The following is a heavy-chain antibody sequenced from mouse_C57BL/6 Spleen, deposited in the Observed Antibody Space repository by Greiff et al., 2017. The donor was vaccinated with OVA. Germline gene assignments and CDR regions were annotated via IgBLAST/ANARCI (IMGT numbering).Heavy chain of an antibody. CDR2: IDPSDSYT. CDR1: GYTFTSYW. V-gene: IGHV1-59*01. CDR3: ERGSSYDFDY. Sequence: QVQLQQPGAELVRPGTSVKLSCKASGYTFTSYWMHWVKQRPGQGLEWIGVIDPSDSYTNYNQKFKGKATLTVDTSSSTAYMQLSSLTSEDSAVYYGERGSSYDFDYWGQGTTLTVSS. D-gene: IGHD1-1*01. J-gene: IGHJ2*01.